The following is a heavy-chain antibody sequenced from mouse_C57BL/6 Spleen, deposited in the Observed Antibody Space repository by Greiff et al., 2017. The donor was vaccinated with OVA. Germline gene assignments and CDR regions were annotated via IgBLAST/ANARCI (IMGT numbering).Heavy chain of an antibody. Sequence: EVKLQESGPGLVKPSQSLSLTCSVTGYSITSGYYWNWIRQFPGNKLEWMGYISYDGSNNYNPSLKNRISITRDTSKNQFFLKLNSVTTEDTATYYCARDQDYGTAMDYWGQGTSVTVSS. CDR1: GYSITSGYY. CDR3: ARDQDYGTAMDY. CDR2: ISYDGSN. D-gene: IGHD1-1*01. V-gene: IGHV3-6*01. J-gene: IGHJ4*01.